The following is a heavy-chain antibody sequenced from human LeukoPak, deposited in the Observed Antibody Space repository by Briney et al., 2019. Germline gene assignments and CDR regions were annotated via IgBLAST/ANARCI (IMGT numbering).Heavy chain of an antibody. CDR1: GGSFSGYH. J-gene: IGHJ4*02. D-gene: IGHD6-6*01. Sequence: SETLSLTCAVYGGSFSGYHWSWIRLPPGRGLEWIGEINHRGSTNYNPSLKSRVTMSVDTSKNQFSLKLSSVTAADTAVYYCARGRGAARFVTIEFDYWGQGALVTVSS. V-gene: IGHV4-34*01. CDR3: ARGRGAARFVTIEFDY. CDR2: INHRGST.